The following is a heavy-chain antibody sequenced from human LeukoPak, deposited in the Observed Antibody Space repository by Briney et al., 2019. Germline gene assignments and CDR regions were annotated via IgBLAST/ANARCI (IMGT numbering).Heavy chain of an antibody. Sequence: GGSLRLSCGVSGFTFSSYGMHWVRQAPGKGLEWVAVIWYDGSNKYYADSVKGRFTISRDNSKNTLYLQMNSLRAEDTAVYYCARESGLLPETRPDYWGQGTLVTVSS. CDR3: ARESGLLPETRPDY. J-gene: IGHJ4*02. V-gene: IGHV3-33*01. D-gene: IGHD3-22*01. CDR2: IWYDGSNK. CDR1: GFTFSSYG.